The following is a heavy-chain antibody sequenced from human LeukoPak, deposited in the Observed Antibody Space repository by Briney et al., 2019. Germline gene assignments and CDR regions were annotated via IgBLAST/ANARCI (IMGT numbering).Heavy chain of an antibody. D-gene: IGHD3-9*01. CDR2: IYYSGST. Sequence: SETLSLTCTVSGGSISSYYWSWNRQPPGKGLEWIGYIYYSGSTNYNPSLKSRVTISVDTSKNQFSLKLSSVTAADTAVYYCARGRYDILTGYHYYYGMDVWGQGTTVTVSS. J-gene: IGHJ6*02. CDR1: GGSISSYY. V-gene: IGHV4-59*01. CDR3: ARGRYDILTGYHYYYGMDV.